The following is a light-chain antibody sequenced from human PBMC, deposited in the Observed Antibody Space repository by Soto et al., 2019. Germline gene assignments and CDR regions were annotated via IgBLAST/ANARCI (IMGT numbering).Light chain of an antibody. CDR2: EVS. V-gene: IGLV2-23*02. CDR3: CSYEGSNSYV. J-gene: IGLJ1*01. CDR1: SSDVGSYNF. Sequence: QSALTQPASVSVSPGQSITLSCTGTSSDVGSYNFVSWYQQHPGKAPKLMIYEVSTRPSGVSNRFSGSKSGNTASLTISGLQAEDEADYYCCSYEGSNSYVIGTGTKGTV.